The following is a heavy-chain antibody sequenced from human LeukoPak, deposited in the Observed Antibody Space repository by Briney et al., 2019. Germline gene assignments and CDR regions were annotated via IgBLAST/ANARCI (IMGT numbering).Heavy chain of an antibody. J-gene: IGHJ3*02. CDR2: ISWNSGSI. Sequence: PGGSLRLSCAAPGFTFDDYAMHWVRQAPGKGLEWVSGISWNSGSIGYADSVKGRFTISRDNAKNSLYLQMNSLRAEDMALYYCAKDIRGRGRGSLTPGLYAFDIWGQGTMVTVSS. CDR3: AKDIRGRGRGSLTPGLYAFDI. CDR1: GFTFDDYA. D-gene: IGHD1-26*01. V-gene: IGHV3-9*03.